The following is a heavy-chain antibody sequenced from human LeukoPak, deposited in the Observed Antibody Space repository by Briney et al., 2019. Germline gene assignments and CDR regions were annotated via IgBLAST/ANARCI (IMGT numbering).Heavy chain of an antibody. Sequence: PSETLSLTCTVSGDSISSHYWSWSRQPPGKGLEWIGYIYYSGGTDYNPSLKSRVTISVDTSKNQFSLKLRSVTAADTAVYYCARHVTMSGPYAASDISSQGTMVTVSP. CDR2: IYYSGGT. V-gene: IGHV4-59*08. CDR3: ARHVTMSGPYAASDI. CDR1: GDSISSHY. D-gene: IGHD2-2*01. J-gene: IGHJ3*02.